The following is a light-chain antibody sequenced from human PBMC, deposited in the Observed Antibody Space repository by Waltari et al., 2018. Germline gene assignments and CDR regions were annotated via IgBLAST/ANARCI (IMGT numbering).Light chain of an antibody. V-gene: IGKV1-33*01. CDR1: QDINNY. CDR3: QQYDNVPLT. CDR2: DAS. J-gene: IGKJ3*01. Sequence: DIQMTQSPSSLSASVGDRVTITCQASQDINNYLNWYQQKPGKAPKLLIYDASDLELGVPSRFSGSGSATDFTLTIRSLQPEDVGTYYCQQYDNVPLTFGPGTKVDIK.